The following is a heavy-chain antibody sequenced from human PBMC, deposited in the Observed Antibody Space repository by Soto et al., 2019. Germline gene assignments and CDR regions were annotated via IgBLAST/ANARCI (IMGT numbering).Heavy chain of an antibody. Sequence: GGSLRLSCTASGFIVSDTYRNWVRQAPGKGLEWVSVISNRGDTHYADSVRGRFSLSRDISDNTLHLQMNNLRVEDTAVYYCAREPRYCRGGSCSITGDAYDIWGQGTMVTVSS. V-gene: IGHV3-66*01. CDR1: GFIVSDTY. D-gene: IGHD2-15*01. J-gene: IGHJ3*02. CDR3: AREPRYCRGGSCSITGDAYDI. CDR2: ISNRGDT.